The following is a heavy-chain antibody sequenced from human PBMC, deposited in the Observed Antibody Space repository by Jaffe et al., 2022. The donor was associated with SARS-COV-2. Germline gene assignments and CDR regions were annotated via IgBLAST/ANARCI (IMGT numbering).Heavy chain of an antibody. Sequence: EVQLVESGGGLVQPGGSLRLSCAASGFRLVSNWMSWVRQAPGKGLEWVANIKQDGSEKNYVDSVKGRFTISRENAGNSLYLQMNSLRAEDTAVYFCARDSGWFCDSGTCSTQYFDYWGQGTLVTVSS. J-gene: IGHJ4*02. D-gene: IGHD5-12*01. CDR1: GFRLVSNW. CDR3: ARDSGWFCDSGTCSTQYFDY. CDR2: IKQDGSEK. V-gene: IGHV3-7*01.